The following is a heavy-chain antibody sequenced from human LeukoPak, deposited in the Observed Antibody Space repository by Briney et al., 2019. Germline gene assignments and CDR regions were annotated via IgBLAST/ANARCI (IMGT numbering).Heavy chain of an antibody. CDR3: AKDRGDFPPYFDF. CDR1: GFTFNAFA. D-gene: IGHD2-21*02. Sequence: GGSLRLSCEASGFTFNAFAMHWVRQAPGKGLEWVSFIRKDGYSQKYAGSVEGRFTISRDNSKNTVFLHLTSLRSEDTAMYYCAKDRGDFPPYFDFWDQGTLVTVSS. V-gene: IGHV3-30*02. J-gene: IGHJ4*02. CDR2: IRKDGYSQ.